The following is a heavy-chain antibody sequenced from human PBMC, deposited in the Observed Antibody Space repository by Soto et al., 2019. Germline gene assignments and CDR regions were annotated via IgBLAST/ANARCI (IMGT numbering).Heavy chain of an antibody. D-gene: IGHD4-17*01. V-gene: IGHV4-59*01. J-gene: IGHJ2*01. CDR3: ARIASYGDYPWYFDL. CDR1: GGSIRSYY. Sequence: QVQLQESGPGLVKPSETLSLTCTVSGGSIRSYYWSWIRQPPGKGLEWIGNIYYSGSTNYNPSLKSRVTISVDTSKNQFSLKLRSVTAADTAVYYCARIASYGDYPWYFDLWGRGTLVTVSS. CDR2: IYYSGST.